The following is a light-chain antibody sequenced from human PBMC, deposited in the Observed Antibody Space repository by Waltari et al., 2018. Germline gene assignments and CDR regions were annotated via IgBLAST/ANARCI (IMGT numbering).Light chain of an antibody. Sequence: EIVLTQPPGALPLSPGESASLPCRASQSVSNTYIAWYQQQPGQAPRLLIHDTSTRATDIPDRFSGSGSGTDFTLTIRRLEPEDFAVYYCQQYDTSPYTFGQGTKLEI. CDR2: DTS. CDR1: QSVSNTY. V-gene: IGKV3-20*01. J-gene: IGKJ2*01. CDR3: QQYDTSPYT.